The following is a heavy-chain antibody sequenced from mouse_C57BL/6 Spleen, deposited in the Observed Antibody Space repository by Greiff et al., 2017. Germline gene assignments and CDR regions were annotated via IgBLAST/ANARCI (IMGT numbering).Heavy chain of an antibody. D-gene: IGHD2-3*01. CDR1: GYTFTSYW. CDR3: ARKEIDGYYFDY. Sequence: QVQLQQPGAELVRPGTSVKLSCKASGYTFTSYWMHWVKQRPGQGLEWIGVIDPSDSYTNYNQKFKGKATLTVDTSSSTAYMQLSSLTSEDSAVYNCARKEIDGYYFDYWGQGTTLTVSS. V-gene: IGHV1-59*01. J-gene: IGHJ2*01. CDR2: IDPSDSYT.